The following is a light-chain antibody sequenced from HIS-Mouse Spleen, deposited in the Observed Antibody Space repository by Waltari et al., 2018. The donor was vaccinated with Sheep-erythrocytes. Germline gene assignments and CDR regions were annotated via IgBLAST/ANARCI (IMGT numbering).Light chain of an antibody. V-gene: IGLV3-19*01. CDR1: SGRSAY. J-gene: IGLJ3*02. CDR2: GKN. CDR3: NSRDSSGNHWV. Sequence: ELTQEPAGWVAGGQTVRIKGDGDSGRSAYASTYQQKPGQAPVLVIYGKNNRPSGIPDPFSGSRSGNTASLTITGAQADHEADYYCNSRDSSGNHWVFGGGPKLTVL.